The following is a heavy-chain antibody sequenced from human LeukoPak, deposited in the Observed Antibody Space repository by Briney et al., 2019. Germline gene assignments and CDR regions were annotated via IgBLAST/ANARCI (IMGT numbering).Heavy chain of an antibody. D-gene: IGHD3-10*01. Sequence: PSETLSLTCTVSGGSISSYYWSWIRQPAGKGLEWIGHIHTSGSTNYNPSLKSRVTMSVDTSKNQFSLKLNSVTAADTAVYYCAKEGMIRGVIDYWGQGALVTVSS. CDR3: AKEGMIRGVIDY. CDR1: GGSISSYY. J-gene: IGHJ4*02. CDR2: IHTSGST. V-gene: IGHV4-4*07.